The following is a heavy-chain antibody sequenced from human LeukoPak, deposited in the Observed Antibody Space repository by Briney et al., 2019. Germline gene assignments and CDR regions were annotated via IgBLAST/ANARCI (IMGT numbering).Heavy chain of an antibody. D-gene: IGHD2/OR15-2a*01. V-gene: IGHV4-4*09. CDR3: ARRPHSTWFDP. CDR2: IYTSGST. J-gene: IGHJ5*02. Sequence: SETLSLTCTVSGGSISSYFWNWIRQPPGKGLEWIGYIYTSGSTNYNPSLKSRVTISVDTSKNQFSLQLTSVTAADTAVYYCARRPHSTWFDPWGQGTLGTVSS. CDR1: GGSISSYF.